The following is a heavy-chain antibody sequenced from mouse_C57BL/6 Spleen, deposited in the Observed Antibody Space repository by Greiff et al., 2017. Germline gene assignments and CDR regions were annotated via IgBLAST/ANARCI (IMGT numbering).Heavy chain of an antibody. CDR3: ARNLYAYGSSVDYYAMDY. CDR2: IWSGGST. V-gene: IGHV2-2*01. J-gene: IGHJ4*01. D-gene: IGHD1-1*01. Sequence: VQLQESGPGLVQPSQSLSITCTVSGFSLTSYGVDWVRQSPGKGLEWLGVIWSGGSTDNNDAFISRQGISKDNSKSQFFFKRNCLQAVNTAIYYCARNLYAYGSSVDYYAMDYWGQGTSVTVSS. CDR1: GFSLTSYG.